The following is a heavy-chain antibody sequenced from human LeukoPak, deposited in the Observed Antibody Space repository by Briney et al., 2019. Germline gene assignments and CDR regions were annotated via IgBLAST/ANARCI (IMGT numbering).Heavy chain of an antibody. J-gene: IGHJ5*02. Sequence: SETLSLTCTVSGGSISSSSYDWGWIRQPPGKGLEWIGSIYYSGSTYYNPSLKSRVTISVDTSKNQFSLKLSSVTAADTAVYYCARAPNCSSTSCYRGNNWFDPWGQGTLVTVSS. CDR3: ARAPNCSSTSCYRGNNWFDP. D-gene: IGHD2-2*02. V-gene: IGHV4-39*07. CDR2: IYYSGST. CDR1: GGSISSSSYD.